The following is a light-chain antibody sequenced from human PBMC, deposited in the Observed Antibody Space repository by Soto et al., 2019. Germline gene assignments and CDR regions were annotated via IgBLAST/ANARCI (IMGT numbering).Light chain of an antibody. Sequence: QSVLTQPPSVSAAPGQKVTISCSGSSSNIGDNSVSWYQLLPGTAPKLLIYDNNKRPSGIPDRISGSKSGASATLDITGLRTGDEADYYCGTWDSSLYAGVFGGGTKLTVL. V-gene: IGLV1-51*01. CDR2: DNN. CDR1: SSNIGDNS. J-gene: IGLJ2*01. CDR3: GTWDSSLYAGV.